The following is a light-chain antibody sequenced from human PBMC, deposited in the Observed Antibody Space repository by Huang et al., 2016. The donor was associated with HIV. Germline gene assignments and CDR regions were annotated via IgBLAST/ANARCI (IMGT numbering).Light chain of an antibody. CDR2: AAS. CDR3: QQSFNTPQT. CDR1: QNTNNY. Sequence: DIQLTQSPSSLSASVGDRVTITCRATQNTNNYLNWYQQKQGKAPKLLIYAASNLEGGVPSRFSGSGSGTDFTLTISSLQPEDFATYYCQQSFNTPQTFGQGTKVEIK. J-gene: IGKJ1*01. V-gene: IGKV1-39*01.